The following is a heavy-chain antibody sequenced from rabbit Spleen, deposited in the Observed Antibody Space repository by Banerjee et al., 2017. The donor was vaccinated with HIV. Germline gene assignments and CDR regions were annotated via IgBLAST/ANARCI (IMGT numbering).Heavy chain of an antibody. Sequence: EESGGDLVKPDGSLTLTCTASGLSFSNSYWIFWVRQAPGKGLEWIASIYTGSGATYYANWAKGRFTISKTSSTTVTLQMTSLTGADTATYFCVRDQAGDADYGPYYLNLWGPGTLVTVS. CDR1: GLSFSNSYW. J-gene: IGHJ4*01. CDR3: VRDQAGDADYGPYYLNL. V-gene: IGHV1S45*01. D-gene: IGHD2-1*01. CDR2: IYTGSGAT.